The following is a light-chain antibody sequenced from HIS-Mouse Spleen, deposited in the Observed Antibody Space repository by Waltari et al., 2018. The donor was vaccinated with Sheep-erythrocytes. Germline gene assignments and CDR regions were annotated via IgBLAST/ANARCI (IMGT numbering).Light chain of an antibody. Sequence: QSALTQPASVSGSPGQSITISCTGTSSDVGIYNLVPWYQQHPGKAPKPMIYEGSKRPSGVSNSFSGSKSGNTASLTISGLQAEDEADYYCCSYAGSSTPWVFGGGTKLTVL. CDR1: SSDVGIYNL. CDR2: EGS. CDR3: CSYAGSSTPWV. J-gene: IGLJ3*02. V-gene: IGLV2-23*01.